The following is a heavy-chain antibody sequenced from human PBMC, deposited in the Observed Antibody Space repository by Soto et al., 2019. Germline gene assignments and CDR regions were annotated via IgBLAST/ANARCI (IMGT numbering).Heavy chain of an antibody. V-gene: IGHV3-23*01. CDR2: ISGSGGSS. Sequence: GGSLRLSCAAAGFAFSTYAMTWVRHAPGKGLEWVSVISGSGGSSYYAASVKGRFTISRDNSKNTLFLQMNGLRAEDTAVYYCAKVTKRAAAGRYEYYKYGMDVWGQGTTVTSP. CDR1: GFAFSTYA. J-gene: IGHJ6*02. D-gene: IGHD6-13*01. CDR3: AKVTKRAAAGRYEYYKYGMDV.